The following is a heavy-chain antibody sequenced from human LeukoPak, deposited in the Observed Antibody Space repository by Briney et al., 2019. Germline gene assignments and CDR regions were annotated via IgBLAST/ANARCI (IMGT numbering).Heavy chain of an antibody. D-gene: IGHD6-6*01. CDR3: AKDQRGYSSSFDS. J-gene: IGHJ4*02. V-gene: IGHV3-23*01. CDR2: ISDSGGST. Sequence: GGSLRLSCAVSGFSFSDYAMSWVRQPPGKGLEWVSSISDSGGSTYYAASVKGRFTISRDKSKNTLYLQMNSLRAEDTAVYYCAKDQRGYSSSFDSWGQGTLVTVSS. CDR1: GFSFSDYA.